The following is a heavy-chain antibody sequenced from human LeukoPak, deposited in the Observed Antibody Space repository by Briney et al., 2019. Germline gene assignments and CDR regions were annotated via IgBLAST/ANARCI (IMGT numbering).Heavy chain of an antibody. J-gene: IGHJ3*02. V-gene: IGHV1-18*01. CDR3: ARVRDGYNDAYDI. Sequence: ASVKVSCKPSGYTFTSYGISWVRQAPGQGLQWMGWISAYNGNTNYAQQLQGRVTITTDTSTSTAYMELRSLRSDDTAVYYCARVRDGYNDAYDIWGQGTMVTVSS. D-gene: IGHD5-24*01. CDR1: GYTFTSYG. CDR2: ISAYNGNT.